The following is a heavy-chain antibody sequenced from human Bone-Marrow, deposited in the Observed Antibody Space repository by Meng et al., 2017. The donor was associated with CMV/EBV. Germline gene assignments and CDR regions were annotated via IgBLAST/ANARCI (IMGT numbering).Heavy chain of an antibody. J-gene: IGHJ6*02. CDR3: ARVETRTRFGCYYYGMDV. V-gene: IGHV4-34*01. D-gene: IGHD1-14*01. Sequence: SETLSLTCAVYGGSFSGYDWSWICQPPGKGLEWIGEINHSGSTNYNPSLKSRVTISVDTSKNQYSLKLSSVTAADTAVYYCARVETRTRFGCYYYGMDVWGQGTTVTVSS. CDR1: GGSFSGYD. CDR2: INHSGST.